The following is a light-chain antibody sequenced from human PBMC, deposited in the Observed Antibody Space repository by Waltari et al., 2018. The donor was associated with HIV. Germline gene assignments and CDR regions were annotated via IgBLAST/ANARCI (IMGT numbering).Light chain of an antibody. CDR2: KAS. CDR3: QQYNSYRWT. V-gene: IGKV1-5*03. CDR1: QSISSW. Sequence: DIQMTQSPSTLSASVGDRVTITCRASQSISSWMAWYQQKPGKAPKLLIYKASSLESGGPSRFSGSGSGTEFTLTISSLQPDDFATYYCQQYNSYRWTFGQGTKVEIK. J-gene: IGKJ1*01.